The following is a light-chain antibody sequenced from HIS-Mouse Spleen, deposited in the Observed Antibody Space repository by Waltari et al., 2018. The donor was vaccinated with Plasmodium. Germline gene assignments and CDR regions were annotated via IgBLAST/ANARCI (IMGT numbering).Light chain of an antibody. CDR2: EDS. V-gene: IGLV3-10*01. CDR3: YSTDSSGNHRV. Sequence: SYELTQPPSVSVSPGQTARITCSGDALPKKYAYWYQQKSGQAPVLVIYEDSKRTSGIPGRCSGSSSGTMDTLTISGAQVEDEADYYCYSTDSSGNHRVFGGGTKLTVL. CDR1: ALPKKY. J-gene: IGLJ3*02.